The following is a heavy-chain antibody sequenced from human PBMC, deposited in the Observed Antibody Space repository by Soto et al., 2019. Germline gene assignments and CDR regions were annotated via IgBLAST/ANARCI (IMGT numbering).Heavy chain of an antibody. V-gene: IGHV1-69*13. J-gene: IGHJ6*02. CDR2: IIPIFGTA. D-gene: IGHD3-9*01. CDR1: GGTFSSYA. CDR3: ARVPNYDILTGYYYYYGMDV. Sequence: SVKVSCKASGGTFSSYAISWVRQAPGQGLEWMGGIIPIFGTANYAQKFQGRVTITADESTSTAYMEPSSLRSEDTAVYYCARVPNYDILTGYYYYYGMDVWG.